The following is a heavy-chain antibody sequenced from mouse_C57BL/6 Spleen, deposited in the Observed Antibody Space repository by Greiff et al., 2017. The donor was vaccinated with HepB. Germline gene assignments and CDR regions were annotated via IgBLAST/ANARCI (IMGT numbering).Heavy chain of an antibody. J-gene: IGHJ2*01. Sequence: EVQLQQSGPELVKPGASVKISCKASGYTFTDYYMNWVKQSHGKSLEWIGDINPNNGGTSYNQKFKGKATLTVDKSSSTAYMELRSLTSEDSAVYYCARDYYGLWGQGTTLTVSS. CDR1: GYTFTDYY. CDR2: INPNNGGT. V-gene: IGHV1-26*01. D-gene: IGHD1-1*01. CDR3: ARDYYGL.